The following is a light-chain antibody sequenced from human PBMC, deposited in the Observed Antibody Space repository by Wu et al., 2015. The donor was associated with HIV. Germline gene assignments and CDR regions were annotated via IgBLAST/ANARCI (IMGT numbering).Light chain of an antibody. CDR3: QQYNDSPRT. CDR2: TAS. J-gene: IGKJ1*01. V-gene: IGKV1-39*01. CDR1: QTINTY. Sequence: DIQMTQSPSSLSASVGDRVTITCRSSQTINTYLNWYQQIPGRAPKLLIYTASNLQSGVPSRFNGSGSGTDFTLTISSLQPDDFATYYCQQYNDSPRTFGQGTKVEI.